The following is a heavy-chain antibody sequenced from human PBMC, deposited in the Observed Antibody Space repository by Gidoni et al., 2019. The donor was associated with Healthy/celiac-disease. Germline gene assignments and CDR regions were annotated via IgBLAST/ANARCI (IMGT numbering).Heavy chain of an antibody. D-gene: IGHD4-4*01. V-gene: IGHV3-48*01. CDR1: GFPFSSYS. CDR3: ARDGALTTVWFDY. CDR2: ISSSSSTI. Sequence: EVQLVESGGGLVQPGGSLRLCCAASGFPFSSYSMNWVRQAPGKGLGWVSYISSSSSTIYYADSVKGRFTISRDNAKNSLYLQMNSLRAEDTAVYYCARDGALTTVWFDYWGQGTLVTVSS. J-gene: IGHJ4*02.